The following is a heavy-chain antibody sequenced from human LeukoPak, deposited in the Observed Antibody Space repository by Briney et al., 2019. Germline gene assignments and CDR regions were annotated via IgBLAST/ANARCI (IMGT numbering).Heavy chain of an antibody. J-gene: IGHJ6*03. V-gene: IGHV3-21*01. CDR3: ARDRRGSYYNVAYYYYMDV. Sequence: PGGSLRLSCAASGFTFSSYSMNWVRQAPGKGLEWVSSISSSSSYIYYADSVKGRFTISRDNAKNSLYQQMNSLRAEDTAVYYCARDRRGSYYNVAYYYYMDVWGKGTTVTVSS. D-gene: IGHD3-10*01. CDR1: GFTFSSYS. CDR2: ISSSSSYI.